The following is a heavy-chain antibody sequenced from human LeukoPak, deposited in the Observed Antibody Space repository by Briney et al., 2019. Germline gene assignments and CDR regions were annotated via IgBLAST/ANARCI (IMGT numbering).Heavy chain of an antibody. CDR1: GFTFSSYS. CDR3: AKDDAWIRFGE. CDR2: ISSSSSYI. V-gene: IGHV3-21*04. J-gene: IGHJ4*02. Sequence: PGGSLRLSCAASGFTFSSYSMNWVRQAPGKGLEWVSSISSSSSYIYYADSVKGRFTISRDNSKKTLYLELSSLTGEDTAVYYCAKDDAWIRFGEWSQGTLVTVSS. D-gene: IGHD3-10*01.